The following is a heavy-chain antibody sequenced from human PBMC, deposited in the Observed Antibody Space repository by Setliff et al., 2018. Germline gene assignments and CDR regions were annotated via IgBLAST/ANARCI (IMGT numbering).Heavy chain of an antibody. Sequence: GGSLSLSCAASGFTFSSYAMSWVRQAPGKGLEWVSAISGSGGSTYYADSVKGRFTISRDDSNNTLYLQMTSLRAEDTAVYYCARDGGEYWGQGTLVTVSS. V-gene: IGHV3-23*01. J-gene: IGHJ4*02. CDR3: ARDGGEY. CDR1: GFTFSSYA. D-gene: IGHD3-16*01. CDR2: ISGSGGST.